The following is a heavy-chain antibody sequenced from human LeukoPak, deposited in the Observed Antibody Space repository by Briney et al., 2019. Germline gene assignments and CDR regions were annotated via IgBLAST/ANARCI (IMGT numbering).Heavy chain of an antibody. CDR1: GFTFSSYA. V-gene: IGHV3-23*01. J-gene: IGHJ4*02. CDR3: AKMIMVRGVMDY. CDR2: ISGSGGST. Sequence: GGSLRLSCAASGFTFSSYAMSWVRQAPGKGLESVSAISGSGGSTYYADSVKGRFTISRDNSKNTLYLQMNSLRAEDTAVYYCAKMIMVRGVMDYWGQGTLVTVSS. D-gene: IGHD3-10*01.